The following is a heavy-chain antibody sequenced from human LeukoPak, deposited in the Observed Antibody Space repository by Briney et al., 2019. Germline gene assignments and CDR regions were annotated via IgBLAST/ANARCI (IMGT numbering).Heavy chain of an antibody. CDR3: ATELQWSFYY. CDR1: GFIFSHNW. V-gene: IGHV3-7*02. D-gene: IGHD2-15*01. J-gene: IGHJ4*02. Sequence: GGSLRLSCAASGFIFSHNWMSWVRQVPGKGLEWVAKLKPDGSDKYYVDSVKGRFTISRDNAKNSLYLQMDSLRAEDTAVYYCATELQWSFYYWGQGTLVTVSS. CDR2: LKPDGSDK.